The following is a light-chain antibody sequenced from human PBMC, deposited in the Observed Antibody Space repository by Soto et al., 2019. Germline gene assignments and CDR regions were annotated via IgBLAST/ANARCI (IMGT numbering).Light chain of an antibody. J-gene: IGKJ1*01. CDR2: DAS. CDR3: QQYNSYSS. V-gene: IGKV1-5*01. CDR1: TSISSW. Sequence: DIQMTQSPSTLSASVGYRVTITCRASTSISSWLAWYQQKPGKAPKLLIYDASSLESGVPSRFSGSGSGTELTLTISSLQPDNFATYYCQQYNSYSSFGQGTKVDIK.